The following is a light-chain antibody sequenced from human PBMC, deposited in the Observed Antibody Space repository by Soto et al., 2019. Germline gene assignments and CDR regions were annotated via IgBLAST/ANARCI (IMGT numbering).Light chain of an antibody. Sequence: EVVMTQSPATLSVSPGERATLSCRASQSVTSKLAWYQQKPGQGPRLLIYGTSTRATGVPARFSGSGSGTQVTLTISSLQSEDCAIYYCQQYNDWPLTFGGGTRVEMK. J-gene: IGKJ4*01. CDR2: GTS. CDR1: QSVTSK. V-gene: IGKV3-15*01. CDR3: QQYNDWPLT.